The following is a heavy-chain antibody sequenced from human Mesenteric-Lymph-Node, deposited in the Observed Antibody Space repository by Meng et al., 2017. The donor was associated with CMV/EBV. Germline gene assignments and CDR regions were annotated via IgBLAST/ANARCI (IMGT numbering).Heavy chain of an antibody. CDR1: GGSISRYY. V-gene: IGHV4-59*01. D-gene: IGHD3-10*01. CDR2: IYYSGSP. CDR3: ARGRVYYYGWNPPYGMDV. J-gene: IGHJ6*02. Sequence: SETLSLTCTVSGGSISRYYWSWIRQPPGKGPEWIGYIYYSGSPHYNPSLKSRVTISVDTSKNQLSLSLSSVTAADTAVYYCARGRVYYYGWNPPYGMDVWGQGTTVTVSS.